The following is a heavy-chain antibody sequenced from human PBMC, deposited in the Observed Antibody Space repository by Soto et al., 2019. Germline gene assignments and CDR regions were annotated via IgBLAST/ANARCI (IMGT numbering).Heavy chain of an antibody. CDR1: GFTFSSYG. J-gene: IGHJ5*02. CDR3: AKEGEENRSGWPNWFDP. V-gene: IGHV3-30*18. CDR2: ISYDGSNK. D-gene: IGHD6-19*01. Sequence: QVQLVESGGGVVQPGRSLRLSCAASGFTFSSYGMHWVRQAPGKGLEWVAVISYDGSNKYYADSVKGRFTISRDNSKNTLYLQMNSLRAEDTAVYYCAKEGEENRSGWPNWFDPWGQGTLVTVSS.